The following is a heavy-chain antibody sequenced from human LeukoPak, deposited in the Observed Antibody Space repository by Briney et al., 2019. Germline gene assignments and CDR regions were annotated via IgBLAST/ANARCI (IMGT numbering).Heavy chain of an antibody. V-gene: IGHV3-13*01. Sequence: PGGSLRLSCAASGFTFSSHDMYWVRQTGKRLEWVAASDSTGDTYYLDSVKGRFTISRETVKNSLSLQMNSLRVGDTGVYYCARGKTGDEYVVFDYWGQGVLVTVSS. CDR3: ARGKTGDEYVVFDY. CDR2: SDSTGDT. J-gene: IGHJ4*02. CDR1: GFTFSSHD. D-gene: IGHD2/OR15-2a*01.